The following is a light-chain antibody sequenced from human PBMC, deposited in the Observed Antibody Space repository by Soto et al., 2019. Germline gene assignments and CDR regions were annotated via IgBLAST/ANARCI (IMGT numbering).Light chain of an antibody. J-gene: IGKJ4*01. CDR3: QQYNSYPRT. CDR1: QDISSS. Sequence: DIQMTQSPSSLSASVGDRVTLTCRANQDISSSLAWFQQKPGKAPKSLISAASNLQTGVPSRFSGSGFGADFSLTISSLQPEDFATYYCQQYNSYPRTFGGGTKVEIK. CDR2: AAS. V-gene: IGKV1-16*01.